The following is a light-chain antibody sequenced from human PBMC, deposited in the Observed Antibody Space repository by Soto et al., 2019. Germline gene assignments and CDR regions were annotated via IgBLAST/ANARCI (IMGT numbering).Light chain of an antibody. Sequence: QAVVTQTPSASGTPGQRVTISCSGSNSNIESNYVYWYQQFPGTAPKVLIYKDDQRPLGVPDRFSGSKSGASAFLAISGLRSEDEADYYCAVRDDRLSGDWVFGGGTKLTVL. V-gene: IGLV1-47*01. J-gene: IGLJ3*02. CDR1: NSNIESNY. CDR3: AVRDDRLSGDWV. CDR2: KDD.